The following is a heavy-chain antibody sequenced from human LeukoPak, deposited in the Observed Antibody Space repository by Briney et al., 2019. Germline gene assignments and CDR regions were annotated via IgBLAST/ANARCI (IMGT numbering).Heavy chain of an antibody. CDR3: AREWTRTGPFDY. J-gene: IGHJ4*02. V-gene: IGHV3-33*08. CDR1: GFTFSSYA. CDR2: IWNDGSNK. Sequence: GGSLRLSCAASGFTFSSYAMSWVRQAPGKGLEWVALIWNDGSNKYHADSVKGRSTISRDNSKNTLYLQMNSLRAEDTAVYYCAREWTRTGPFDYWGQGTLVTVSS. D-gene: IGHD3/OR15-3a*01.